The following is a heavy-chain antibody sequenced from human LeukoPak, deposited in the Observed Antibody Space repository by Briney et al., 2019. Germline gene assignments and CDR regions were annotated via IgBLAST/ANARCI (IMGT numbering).Heavy chain of an antibody. Sequence: ASVKVSCKASGYTLTSYGISWVRQAPGQGLEWMGWISAYNGNTNYAQKLQGRVTMTTDTSTSTAYMELRSLRSDDTAVYYWARLRYCSGGSCYGVDYWGQGTLVTVSS. D-gene: IGHD2-15*01. V-gene: IGHV1-18*01. CDR2: ISAYNGNT. J-gene: IGHJ4*02. CDR3: ARLRYCSGGSCYGVDY. CDR1: GYTLTSYG.